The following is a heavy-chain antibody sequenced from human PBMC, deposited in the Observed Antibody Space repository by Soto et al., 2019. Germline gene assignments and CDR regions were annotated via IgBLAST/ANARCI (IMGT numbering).Heavy chain of an antibody. CDR1: GYTFTGYY. D-gene: IGHD2-15*01. J-gene: IGHJ4*02. Sequence: QVQLVQCGAEVKKPGASVKVSCKASGYTFTGYYMHWVRQAPGQGLEWMGWINPNSGGTNYAQKFQGWVTMTRDTSISTAYMELSRLRSDDTAVYYCARGALGGYCSGGSCYQPFDYWGQGTLVTVSS. V-gene: IGHV1-2*04. CDR3: ARGALGGYCSGGSCYQPFDY. CDR2: INPNSGGT.